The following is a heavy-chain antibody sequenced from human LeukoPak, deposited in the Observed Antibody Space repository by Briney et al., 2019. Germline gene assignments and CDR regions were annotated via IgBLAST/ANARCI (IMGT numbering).Heavy chain of an antibody. V-gene: IGHV3-48*03. CDR1: RFTFSSYE. D-gene: IGHD5-18*01. CDR3: ARGFWGSSYNLFDP. CDR2: ISSSGSTI. J-gene: IGHJ5*02. Sequence: GGSLRLSCAASRFTFSSYEMKWVRQAPGKGREWVSYISSSGSTIYYAGSVKGRFTISRDKAKNSLYLQIDSLRAEDTAVYYCARGFWGSSYNLFDPWGQGTLVTVSS.